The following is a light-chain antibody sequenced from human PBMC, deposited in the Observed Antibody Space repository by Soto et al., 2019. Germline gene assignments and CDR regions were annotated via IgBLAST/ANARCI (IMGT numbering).Light chain of an antibody. CDR3: QQYSSNSA. Sequence: DIQMTQSPSTLSASVGDRVTITCRASQTISTWLAWYQQKPGKAPKLLIHGASSLETGVPSRFSGSGSGTEFTLTITSLQPDDFATYYCQQYSSNSAFGPGTKVEIK. CDR2: GAS. V-gene: IGKV1-5*03. CDR1: QTISTW. J-gene: IGKJ1*01.